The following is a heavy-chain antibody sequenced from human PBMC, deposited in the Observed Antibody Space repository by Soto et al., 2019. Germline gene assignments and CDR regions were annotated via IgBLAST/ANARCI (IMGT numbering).Heavy chain of an antibody. V-gene: IGHV3-33*01. D-gene: IGHD2-2*01. CDR3: ARDRLVPYGYGMDV. CDR2: IWLDGSTK. CDR1: GFTFRSYG. J-gene: IGHJ6*02. Sequence: QMQLVESGGGVVQPGRSLRLSCAASGFTFRSYGIHSVRQAPGKGLEWVALIWLDGSTKYYVDSVKGRFAVSIDNSKNTRYLQMNSLRVEDTAVYYCARDRLVPYGYGMDVWGQGTTVTVSS.